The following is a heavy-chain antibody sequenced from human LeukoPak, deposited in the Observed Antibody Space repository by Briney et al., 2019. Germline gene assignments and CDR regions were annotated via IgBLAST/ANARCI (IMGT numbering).Heavy chain of an antibody. J-gene: IGHJ6*03. V-gene: IGHV3-48*01. CDR2: ISSSSSTI. D-gene: IGHD3-9*01. CDR3: ARPPPFFDWLGRDYYYYMDV. CDR1: GFTFSSYG. Sequence: GGSLRLSCAASGFTFSSYGMSWVRQAPGKGLEWVSYISSSSSTIYYADSVKGRFTISRDNAKNSLYLQMNSLRAEDPAVYYCARPPPFFDWLGRDYYYYMDVWGKGTTVTVSS.